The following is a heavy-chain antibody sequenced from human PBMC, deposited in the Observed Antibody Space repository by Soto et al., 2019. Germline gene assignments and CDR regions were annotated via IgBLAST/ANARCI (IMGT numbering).Heavy chain of an antibody. CDR1: GFTFSSYG. CDR3: ATIVESLAVDY. D-gene: IGHD2-21*01. Sequence: GGSLRLSCAASGFTFSSYGMHWVRQAPGKGLEWVAVIWYDGSNKYYADSVKGRFTISRDNSRNMLYLQMNSLRAEDTAMYYCATIVESLAVDYWGQGTLVTVSS. CDR2: IWYDGSNK. V-gene: IGHV3-33*01. J-gene: IGHJ4*02.